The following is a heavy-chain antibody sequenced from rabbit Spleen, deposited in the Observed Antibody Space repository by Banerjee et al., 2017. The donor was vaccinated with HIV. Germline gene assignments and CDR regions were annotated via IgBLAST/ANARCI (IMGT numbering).Heavy chain of an antibody. CDR3: ARDTGSSFSTYGMDL. J-gene: IGHJ6*01. CDR1: GVSFSSNYY. D-gene: IGHD8-1*01. V-gene: IGHV1S40*01. Sequence: QSLEESGGGLVQPGASLTLTCTASGVSFSSNYYMCWVRQAPGKGLEWIACIDTGSHDFTYYASWAKGRFTISKTSSTTVTLQMTSLTVADTATYFCARDTGSSFSTYGMDLWGPGTLVTVS. CDR2: IDTGSHDFT.